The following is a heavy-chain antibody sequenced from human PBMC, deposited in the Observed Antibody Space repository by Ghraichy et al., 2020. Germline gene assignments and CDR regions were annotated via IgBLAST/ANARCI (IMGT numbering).Heavy chain of an antibody. Sequence: SQTLSLTCTVSDAPITNYYWSWIRQSPGKGLEWIGSVYYSGITNYNPSLKSRLTIYIDTSENQFSLKVNSVTTADTAVYYCAREGQLERLGEGWFDPWGRGTLVTVSS. V-gene: IGHV4-59*01. CDR3: AREGQLERLGEGWFDP. CDR1: DAPITNYY. J-gene: IGHJ5*02. CDR2: VYYSGIT. D-gene: IGHD3-16*01.